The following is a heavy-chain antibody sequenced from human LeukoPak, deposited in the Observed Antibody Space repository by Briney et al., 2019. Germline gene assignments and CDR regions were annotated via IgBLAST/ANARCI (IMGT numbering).Heavy chain of an antibody. CDR2: SKYDGSTA. J-gene: IGHJ5*02. V-gene: IGHV3-74*03. Sequence: GGSLRLSCETSGFTLKNYWMSWLRRAPGKGLEWVSRSKYDGSTAMYAESVKGRFTISRDNARGTLYLQMNSLRVDDPAVYYCAKSDWFDPCGRGILVTVSS. CDR3: AKSDWFDP. CDR1: GFTLKNYW.